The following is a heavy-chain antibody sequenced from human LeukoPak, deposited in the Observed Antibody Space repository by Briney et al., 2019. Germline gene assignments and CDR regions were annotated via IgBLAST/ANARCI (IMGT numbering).Heavy chain of an antibody. Sequence: SETLSLTCAVYGGSFSGYYWSWIRQPPGKGPEWIGEINHSGSTNYNPSLKSRVTISVDTSKNQFSLKLSSVAAADTAVYYCARRSGSNNWFDPWGQGTLVTVSS. D-gene: IGHD3-10*01. CDR3: ARRSGSNNWFDP. J-gene: IGHJ5*02. CDR1: GGSFSGYY. V-gene: IGHV4-34*01. CDR2: INHSGST.